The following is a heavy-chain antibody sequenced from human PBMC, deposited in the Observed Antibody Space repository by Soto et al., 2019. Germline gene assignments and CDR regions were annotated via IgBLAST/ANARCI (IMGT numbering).Heavy chain of an antibody. V-gene: IGHV4-59*01. CDR2: IYYSGST. Sequence: LSLTCTVSGGSIGSYYWSWIRQPPGKGLEWIGYIYYSGSTNYNPSLKSRVTISVETSKNQFSLKLSSVTAADTAVYYCARLVVRYNWLDPWGQGTMVTVYS. CDR3: ARLVVRYNWLDP. CDR1: GGSIGSYY. D-gene: IGHD2-15*01. J-gene: IGHJ5*02.